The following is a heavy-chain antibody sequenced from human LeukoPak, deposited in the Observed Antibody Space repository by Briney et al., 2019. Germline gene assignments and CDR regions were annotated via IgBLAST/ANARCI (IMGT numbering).Heavy chain of an antibody. J-gene: IGHJ4*02. CDR3: AKDAITIFGVVHAYFDY. CDR2: ISGSGGST. CDR1: GFTFSSYA. D-gene: IGHD3-3*01. V-gene: IGHV3-23*01. Sequence: HAGGSLRLSCAASGFTFSSYAMSWVRQAPGKGLEWVSAISGSGGSTYYADSVKGRFTISRDNSKNTLYLQMNSLRAEDTAVYYCAKDAITIFGVVHAYFDYWGQGTRVTVSS.